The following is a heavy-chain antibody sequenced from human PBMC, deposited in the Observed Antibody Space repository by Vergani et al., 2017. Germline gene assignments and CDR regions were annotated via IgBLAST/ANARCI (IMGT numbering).Heavy chain of an antibody. V-gene: IGHV1-69*02. Sequence: QVQLVQSGAEVKKPGSSVKVSCKASGGTFSSYTISWVRQAPGQGLEWMGRIIPILGIANYAQKFQGRVTITADKSTSTAYMELSSLRSDDTAVYYCASGADVLRYFDWYHYFDYWGQGTLVTVSS. CDR3: ASGADVLRYFDWYHYFDY. D-gene: IGHD3-9*01. CDR1: GGTFSSYT. CDR2: IIPILGIA. J-gene: IGHJ4*02.